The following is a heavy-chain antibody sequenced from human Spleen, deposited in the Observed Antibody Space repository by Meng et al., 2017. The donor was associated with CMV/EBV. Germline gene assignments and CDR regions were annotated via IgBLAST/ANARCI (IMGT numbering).Heavy chain of an antibody. J-gene: IGHJ4*02. V-gene: IGHV1-18*01. CDR2: ISAYNGNT. D-gene: IGHD2-21*01. CDR1: GYTFTSYG. CDR3: ARVWAPDDSHCGGDCYWELAY. Sequence: ASVKVSCKASGYTFTSYGISWVRQAPGQGLEWMGWISAYNGNTNYAQKLQGRVTMTTDTSTSTAYMELRSLRSDDTAVYYCARVWAPDDSHCGGDCYWELAYWGQGTLVTVSS.